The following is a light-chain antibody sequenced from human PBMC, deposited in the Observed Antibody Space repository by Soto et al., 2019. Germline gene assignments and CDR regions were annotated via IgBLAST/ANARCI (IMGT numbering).Light chain of an antibody. Sequence: QSALTQPASVSGSPGPSITISFTGTSSDVGSFNHVSWYQQHPGKDPQLMIYAATKRPSGVSNRFSGYKSGNTASMTISGLQAEDEDDYCCCSYGRSSTVVFGGGTKLTVL. J-gene: IGLJ2*01. V-gene: IGLV2-23*01. CDR3: CSYGRSSTVV. CDR2: AAT. CDR1: SSDVGSFNH.